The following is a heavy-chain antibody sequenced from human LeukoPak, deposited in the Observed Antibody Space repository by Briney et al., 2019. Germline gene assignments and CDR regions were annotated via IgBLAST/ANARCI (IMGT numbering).Heavy chain of an antibody. CDR3: ARGAGAPPSSGYYYYMDV. V-gene: IGHV1-46*01. Sequence: ASVKVSCKASGYTFSSYYVHWVRQAPGQGLEWMGMVIPSDGFTSYAQKFQGRVTITADKSTSTAYMELSSLRSDDTAVYYCARGAGAPPSSGYYYYMDVWGKGTTVTVSS. CDR1: GYTFSSYY. CDR2: VIPSDGFT. J-gene: IGHJ6*03. D-gene: IGHD1-26*01.